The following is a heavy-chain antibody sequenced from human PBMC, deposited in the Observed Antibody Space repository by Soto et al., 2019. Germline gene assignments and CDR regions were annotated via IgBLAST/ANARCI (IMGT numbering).Heavy chain of an antibody. D-gene: IGHD3-3*01. V-gene: IGHV3-48*03. CDR2: ISKSGTVI. CDR3: ASVNLRFSYGIDV. CDR1: GSTFSSSE. J-gene: IGHJ6*02. Sequence: EVQLVESGGGLVQPGGSLRLSCAASGSTFSSSEMHWVRQAPGKGLEWVSYISKSGTVIYYADSVKGRFTISRDNAKNLLYLQINSLRAEDTAVYFCASVNLRFSYGIDVWGQGTTVTVSS.